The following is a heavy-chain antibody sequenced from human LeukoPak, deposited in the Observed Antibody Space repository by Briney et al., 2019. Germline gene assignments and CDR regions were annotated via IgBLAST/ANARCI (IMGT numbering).Heavy chain of an antibody. V-gene: IGHV4-34*01. J-gene: IGHJ6*02. CDR1: GGSFSGYY. D-gene: IGHD4-17*01. Sequence: SETLSLTCAVYGGSFSGYYWSWIRQPPGKGLEWIGEINHSGSTNYNPSLKSRVTISVDTSKNQFSLKLSSVTAADTAVYYCASSYGDYPDYYGMDVWGQGTTVTVSS. CDR3: ASSYGDYPDYYGMDV. CDR2: INHSGST.